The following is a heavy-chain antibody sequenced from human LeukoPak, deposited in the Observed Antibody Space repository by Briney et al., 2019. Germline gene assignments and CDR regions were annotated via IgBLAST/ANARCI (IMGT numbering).Heavy chain of an antibody. V-gene: IGHV3-30*02. CDR2: IWYDGSKK. D-gene: IGHD2-2*01. J-gene: IGHJ5*02. Sequence: PGGSLRLSCAASGFTFSKYAIHWVRQAPGKGLEWVAVIWYDGSKKYYADFVKGRFTISRDNSKNTLHLQMNSLRAEDTAVYYCAKDRGSGYCSSTSCSNWFDPWGQGTLVTVSS. CDR3: AKDRGSGYCSSTSCSNWFDP. CDR1: GFTFSKYA.